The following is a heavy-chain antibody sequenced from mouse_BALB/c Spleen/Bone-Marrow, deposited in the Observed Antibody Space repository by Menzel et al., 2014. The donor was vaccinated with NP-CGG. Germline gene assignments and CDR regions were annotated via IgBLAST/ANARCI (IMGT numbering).Heavy chain of an antibody. Sequence: LQQSGSELVRPGASVKLSCKASGYTFTSYCMHWVKQRPGQGLEWIGNIYPGSGSTNYDEKFKSKATLTVDTSSSTAYMQLSSLTSEDSAVYYCTNHYFDYWGQGTTLTVSS. CDR3: TNHYFDY. CDR2: IYPGSGST. V-gene: IGHV1S22*01. CDR1: GYTFTSYC. J-gene: IGHJ2*01.